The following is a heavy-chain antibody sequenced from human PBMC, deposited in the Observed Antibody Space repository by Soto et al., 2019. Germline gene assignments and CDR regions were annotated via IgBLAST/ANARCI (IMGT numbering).Heavy chain of an antibody. CDR2: ISSDGRST. CDR1: GFTFTNYW. J-gene: IGHJ6*02. V-gene: IGHV3-74*03. CDR3: ARGGKTDDEHYCYSYGMDV. D-gene: IGHD3-16*01. Sequence: LRLSCAASGFTFTNYWMHWVRQAPGKGLVWVSRISSDGRSTAYADSVKGRFTISRDNAKNTLYLQMNSLRAEDTAVYYCARGGKTDDEHYCYSYGMDVWGQGTTVTGSS.